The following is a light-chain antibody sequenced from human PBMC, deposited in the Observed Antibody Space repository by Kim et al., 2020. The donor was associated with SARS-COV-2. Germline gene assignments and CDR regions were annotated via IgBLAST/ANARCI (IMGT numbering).Light chain of an antibody. CDR3: QVWDSSSDHPV. V-gene: IGLV3-21*04. J-gene: IGLJ3*02. CDR1: NIGSKS. CDR2: FDS. Sequence: SYELTQPPSVSVAPGKTASITCGGNNIGSKSVHWYQQKPGQAPVLVIYFDSDRPSGIPERVSGSKSGNTATLTISRVEAGDEADYYCQVWDSSSDHPVFGGGTTVTVL.